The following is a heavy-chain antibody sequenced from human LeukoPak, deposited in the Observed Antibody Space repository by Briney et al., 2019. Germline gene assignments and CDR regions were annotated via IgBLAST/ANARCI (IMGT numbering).Heavy chain of an antibody. J-gene: IGHJ3*02. V-gene: IGHV4-39*01. CDR1: GGSISSSSYY. CDR3: AGLPYYYDSSTYAFDI. CDR2: IYYSGST. Sequence: SETLSLTCTVSGGSISSSSYYWGWIRQPPGKGLEWIGSIYYSGSTYYNPSLKSRVTISVDTSKNQFSLKLSSVTAADTAVYYCAGLPYYYDSSTYAFDIWGQGTMVTVSS. D-gene: IGHD3-22*01.